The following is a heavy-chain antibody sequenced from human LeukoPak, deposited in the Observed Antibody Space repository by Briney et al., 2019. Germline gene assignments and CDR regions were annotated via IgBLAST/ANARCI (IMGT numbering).Heavy chain of an antibody. D-gene: IGHD2-15*01. V-gene: IGHV4-59*01. J-gene: IGHJ4*02. Sequence: SETLSLTCTVSAGSISGYYWTWIRQPPGKGLEWIGYIYYTGRTNYNPSLKSRVDISLDTSKNQFSLQLNSVTAADTAVYYCARWFCSGGSCRGAVDYWGQGTLVTVSS. CDR3: ARWFCSGGSCRGAVDY. CDR1: AGSISGYY. CDR2: IYYTGRT.